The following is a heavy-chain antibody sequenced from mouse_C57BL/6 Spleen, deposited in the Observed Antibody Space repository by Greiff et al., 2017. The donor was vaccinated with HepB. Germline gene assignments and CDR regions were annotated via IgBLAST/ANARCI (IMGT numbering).Heavy chain of an antibody. V-gene: IGHV1S81*02. J-gene: IGHJ2*01. CDR3: ARVITRDY. CDR2: INPSNGRT. CDR1: GYTFTSYW. Sequence: QVQLQQPGAELVKPGASVKLSCKASGYTFTSYWMHWVKQRPGQGLEWIGEINPSNGRTNYNEKFKSKATLTVDKSSSTAYMQLSSPTSEDSAVYYCARVITRDYWGQRTTLTVSS. D-gene: IGHD6-1*01.